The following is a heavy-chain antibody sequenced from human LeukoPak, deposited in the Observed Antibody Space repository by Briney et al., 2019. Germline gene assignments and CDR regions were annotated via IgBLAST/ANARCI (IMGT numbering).Heavy chain of an antibody. CDR1: GFTFSSYA. Sequence: TGRSLRLSCAASGFTFSSYAMHWVRQAPGKGLEWVAVISYDGSNKYYADSVKGRFTISRDNSKNTLYLQMNSLRAEDTAVYYCARDSYYYGPGSYSYYYYYGMDVWGQGTTVTVSS. J-gene: IGHJ6*02. V-gene: IGHV3-30-3*01. CDR2: ISYDGSNK. CDR3: ARDSYYYGPGSYSYYYYYGMDV. D-gene: IGHD3-10*01.